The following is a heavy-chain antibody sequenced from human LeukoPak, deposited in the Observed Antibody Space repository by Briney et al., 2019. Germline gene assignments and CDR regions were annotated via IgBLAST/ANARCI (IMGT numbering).Heavy chain of an antibody. CDR2: INHSGST. Sequence: SETLSLTCTVSGGSIIGYYWTWIRQPPGKGLEWIGEINHSGSTNYNPSLKSRVTISVDTSKNQFSLKLSSVTAADTAVYYCARGSSWYGVDYWGQGTLVTVSS. D-gene: IGHD6-13*01. CDR3: ARGSSWYGVDY. CDR1: GGSIIGYY. J-gene: IGHJ4*02. V-gene: IGHV4-34*01.